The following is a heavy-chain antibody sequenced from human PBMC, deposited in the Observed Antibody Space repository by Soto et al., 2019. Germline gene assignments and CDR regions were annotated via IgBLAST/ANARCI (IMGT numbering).Heavy chain of an antibody. CDR1: GFTFSSYA. D-gene: IGHD6-13*01. CDR3: ARDLVMGSSSWLYYYYYGMDV. J-gene: IGHJ6*02. CDR2: ISYDGSNK. V-gene: IGHV3-30-3*01. Sequence: GGSLRLSCAASGFTFSSYAMHWVRQAPGKGLEWVAVISYDGSNKYYADSVKGRFTISRDNSKNTLYLQMNSLRAEDTAEYYCARDLVMGSSSWLYYYYYGMDVWGQGTTVTVSS.